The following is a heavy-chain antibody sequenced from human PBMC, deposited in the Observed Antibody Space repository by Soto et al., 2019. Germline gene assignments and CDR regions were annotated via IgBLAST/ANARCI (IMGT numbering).Heavy chain of an antibody. Sequence: EVQLVQSGGGVVRPEESLRLSCAASGFTFEDYGMSWVRQAPGKGLEWVSGINWNASTTSYADSVKGRFTVSRDNAKNSLFLQMNSLRAEDTAFYYCARRSPGNFDYWGQGTLVNVS. CDR2: INWNASTT. J-gene: IGHJ4*02. CDR1: GFTFEDYG. D-gene: IGHD7-27*01. CDR3: ARRSPGNFDY. V-gene: IGHV3-20*04.